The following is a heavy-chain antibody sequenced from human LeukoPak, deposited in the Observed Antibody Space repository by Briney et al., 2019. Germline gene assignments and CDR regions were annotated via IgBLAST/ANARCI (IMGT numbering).Heavy chain of an antibody. CDR1: GYMLTIYG. CDR2: ISGHNGNT. CDR3: ARARNPLDYYYFMDV. Sequence: GASVKVSCKASGYMLTIYGISWVRQAPGQGVEWMGWISGHNGNTKYAQKFQSRVTMTTDTSTSTAYMELRSLRSDGTAVYYCARARNPLDYYYFMDVWGKGTTVTVS. J-gene: IGHJ6*03. V-gene: IGHV1-18*01.